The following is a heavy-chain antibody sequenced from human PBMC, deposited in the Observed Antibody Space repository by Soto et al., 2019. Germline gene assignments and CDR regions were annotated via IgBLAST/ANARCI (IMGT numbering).Heavy chain of an antibody. J-gene: IGHJ4*02. CDR3: ARGAAGYFDWLARSFDY. CDR2: INPSGGST. D-gene: IGHD3-9*01. Sequence: QVQLVQSGAEVKKPGASVKVSCKASGYTFTSYYMHWVRQAPGQGLEWMGIINPSGGSTSYAQKFQGRVTMTRDTSTSTVYMELSSLRSEDTAVYYCARGAAGYFDWLARSFDYWGQGTLVTVSS. CDR1: GYTFTSYY. V-gene: IGHV1-46*03.